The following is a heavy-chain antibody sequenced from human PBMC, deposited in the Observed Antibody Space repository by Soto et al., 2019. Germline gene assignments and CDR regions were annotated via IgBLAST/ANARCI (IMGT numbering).Heavy chain of an antibody. V-gene: IGHV3-48*01. J-gene: IGHJ3*01. Sequence: GGSLRLSCAASGFTFRNYGMNWVRQAPGKGLEWVSYIGIGSSTKYYADSVKGRFTISRDNAKNSLYLQMNSLRAEDTAVYYCARDQLYYNDISGRPLNAFVVGGKGKMVTV. D-gene: IGHD3-22*01. CDR1: GFTFRNYG. CDR3: ARDQLYYNDISGRPLNAFVV. CDR2: IGIGSSTK.